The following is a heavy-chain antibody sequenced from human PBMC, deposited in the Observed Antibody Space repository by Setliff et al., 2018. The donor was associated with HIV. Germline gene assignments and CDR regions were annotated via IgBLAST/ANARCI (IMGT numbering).Heavy chain of an antibody. CDR2: IHRSGTV. CDR3: AREQREVSTYYFDY. J-gene: IGHJ4*02. CDR1: GGSMNIGKTF. Sequence: NPSETLSLTCTVSGGSMNIGKTFWGWIRQPPGKGLEWIGSIHRSGTVYFNPSLSTRINISLDRSKNQFSLRLRSVTAADTAVYYCAREQREVSTYYFDYWAQGSLVTVSS. D-gene: IGHD5-18*01. V-gene: IGHV4-39*07.